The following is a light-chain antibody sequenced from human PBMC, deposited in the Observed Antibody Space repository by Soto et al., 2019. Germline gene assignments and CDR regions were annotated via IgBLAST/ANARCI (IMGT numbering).Light chain of an antibody. V-gene: IGKV1-33*01. J-gene: IGKJ2*01. CDR3: QHYDNLPPYI. Sequence: EIQMTQSPSSLSVSVGDRVTSTCRASRDIRDFLNWYQQKPGKAPKLLIFDASNLEEGVPPRFSGSGSGKDFSFSINSVQPEDVATYYCQHYDNLPPYIFGQGTKVDIK. CDR1: RDIRDF. CDR2: DAS.